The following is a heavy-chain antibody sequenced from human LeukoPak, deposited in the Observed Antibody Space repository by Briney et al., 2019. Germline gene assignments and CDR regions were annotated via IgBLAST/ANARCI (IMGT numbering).Heavy chain of an antibody. CDR2: ISHDDKNR. V-gene: IGHV3-30*04. D-gene: IGHD6-19*01. CDR3: VRDRDTSGWLY. CDR1: GFTLSNYA. Sequence: GGSLRLSCAASGFTLSNYAMSWVRQAPGKGLEWVTVISHDDKNRYYADSVKGRFTISRDNSKNTVYLQMNSLRVEDTAVYFCVRDRDTSGWLYWGQGTLVTVSS. J-gene: IGHJ4*02.